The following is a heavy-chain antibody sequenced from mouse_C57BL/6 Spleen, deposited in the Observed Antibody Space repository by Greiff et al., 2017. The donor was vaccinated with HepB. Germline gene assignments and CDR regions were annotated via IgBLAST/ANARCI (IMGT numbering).Heavy chain of an antibody. CDR2: IDPETGGT. CDR1: GYTFTDYE. CDR3: TRWGYGSSYGPLYYAMDY. J-gene: IGHJ4*01. Sequence: VQLQQSGAELVRPGASVTLSCKASGYTFTDYEMHWVKQTPVHGLEWIGAIDPETGGTAYNQKFKGKAILTADKSSSTAYMELRSLTSEDSAVYYCTRWGYGSSYGPLYYAMDYWGQGTSVTVSS. D-gene: IGHD1-1*01. V-gene: IGHV1-15*01.